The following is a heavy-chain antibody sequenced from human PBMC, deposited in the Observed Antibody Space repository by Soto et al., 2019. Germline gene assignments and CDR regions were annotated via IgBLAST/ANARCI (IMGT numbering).Heavy chain of an antibody. V-gene: IGHV4-4*07. CDR2: IYSSGST. CDR3: ARDRGAYGSADY. D-gene: IGHD3-10*01. J-gene: IGHJ4*02. CDR1: GASIDTYY. Sequence: PSETLSLTYTVSGASIDTYYWSCIRQAAGKGLEWIGRIYSSGSTNYNPSLNSRVTMSVDTSKNQFSLRLSSVTAADTAVYYCARDRGAYGSADYWGQGTLVNVS.